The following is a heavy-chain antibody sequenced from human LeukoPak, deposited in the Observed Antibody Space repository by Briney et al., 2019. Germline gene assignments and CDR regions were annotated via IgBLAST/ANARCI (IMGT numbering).Heavy chain of an antibody. CDR1: GFSLSTSGVG. CDR2: IYWDDDK. D-gene: IGHD3-9*01. J-gene: IGHJ5*02. V-gene: IGHV2-5*02. CDR3: AHIQNILTGHYRSQYNWFDP. Sequence: ESGPTLVKPTQTLTLTCTFSGFSLSTSGVGVGWIRQPPGKALEWLALIYWDDDKRYSPSLKSRLTITKDTSKNQVVLTMTNMDPVDTATYYCAHIQNILTGHYRSQYNWFDPWGQGTLVTVSS.